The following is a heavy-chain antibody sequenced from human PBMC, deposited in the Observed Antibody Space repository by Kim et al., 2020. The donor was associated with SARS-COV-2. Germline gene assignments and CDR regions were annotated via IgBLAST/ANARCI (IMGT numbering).Heavy chain of an antibody. CDR1: GGSFSGYY. CDR2: INHSGST. Sequence: SETLSLTCAVYGGSFSGYYWSWIRQPPGKGLEWIGEINHSGSTNYNPSLKSRVTISVDTSKNQFSLKLSSVTAADTAVYYCARGYHDSSGYYYKIFDYWGQGTLVTVSS. V-gene: IGHV4-34*01. D-gene: IGHD3-22*01. CDR3: ARGYHDSSGYYYKIFDY. J-gene: IGHJ4*02.